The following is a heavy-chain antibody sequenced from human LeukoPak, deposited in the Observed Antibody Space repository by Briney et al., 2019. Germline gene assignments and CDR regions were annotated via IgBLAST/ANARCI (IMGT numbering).Heavy chain of an antibody. D-gene: IGHD2-2*01. J-gene: IGHJ6*02. Sequence: GRSLRLSCAASGFTFSSYAMHWVRQAPGKGLEWVAVISYDGSNKYYADSVKGRFTISRDNSKNTLYLQMNSLRAEDTAVYYCARALAGCSSTSCYHYYYYYGMDVWGQGTTVTVSS. CDR1: GFTFSSYA. V-gene: IGHV3-30-3*01. CDR3: ARALAGCSSTSCYHYYYYYGMDV. CDR2: ISYDGSNK.